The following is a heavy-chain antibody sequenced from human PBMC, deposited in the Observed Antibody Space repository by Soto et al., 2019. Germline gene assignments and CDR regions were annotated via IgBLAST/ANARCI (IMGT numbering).Heavy chain of an antibody. V-gene: IGHV3-15*01. J-gene: IGHJ6*02. Sequence: EVQLVESGGGLVQPGGSLRLSCAASGFTFSNAWMSWVRQAPGKGLEWVGRIKSKTDGGTTDYAAPVKGRFTISRDDSKNTLYLQMNSLKTEDTAVYYCTTAPTGSYQGMDVWGQGTTVTVSS. CDR2: IKSKTDGGTT. CDR1: GFTFSNAW. CDR3: TTAPTGSYQGMDV. D-gene: IGHD1-26*01.